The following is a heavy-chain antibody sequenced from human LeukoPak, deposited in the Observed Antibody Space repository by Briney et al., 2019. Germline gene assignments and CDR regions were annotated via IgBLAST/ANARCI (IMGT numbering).Heavy chain of an antibody. CDR2: ISGAGSST. CDR1: GFTFSTYA. D-gene: IGHD6-13*01. V-gene: IGHV3-23*01. J-gene: IGHJ4*02. CDR3: AKGGSSSWLAFDY. Sequence: PGGSLRLSCAASGFTFSTYAMSWVRQAPGKGLEWVSGISGAGSSTYYGDSVKGRFTISRDNTKNTLYLQMNSLRADDTAVYYCAKGGSSSWLAFDYWGQGTLVTVSS.